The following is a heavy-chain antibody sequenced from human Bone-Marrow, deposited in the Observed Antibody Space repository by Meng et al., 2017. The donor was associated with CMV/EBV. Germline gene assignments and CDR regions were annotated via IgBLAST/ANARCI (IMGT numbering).Heavy chain of an antibody. V-gene: IGHV3-74*01. CDR2: ISSDGSIT. CDR1: GFTFRSYW. D-gene: IGHD1-26*01. J-gene: IGHJ4*02. Sequence: GGSLRLSCAASGFTFRSYWIHWVRQVPGKGLVWVSHISSDGSITFYADSVRGRFTISRDNAKNTLYLQMNSLRVEDTAVYYCARDEGYSGSLYYWGQGTLVAVSS. CDR3: ARDEGYSGSLYY.